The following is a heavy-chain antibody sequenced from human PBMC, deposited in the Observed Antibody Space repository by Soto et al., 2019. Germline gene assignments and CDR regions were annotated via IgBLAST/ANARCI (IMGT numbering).Heavy chain of an antibody. D-gene: IGHD6-13*01. CDR3: AKRGYSSSWYYFDY. CDR1: GFTFSSYA. V-gene: IGHV3-23*01. J-gene: IGHJ4*02. CDR2: ISGSGGST. Sequence: EVQLLESGGGLVQPGGSLRLSCAASGFTFSSYAMIWVRQAPGKGLEWVSAISGSGGSTYYADSVKGRFTISRDNSKNPLYLQMNSMRAEDTAVYYCAKRGYSSSWYYFDYWGQGTLVTVSS.